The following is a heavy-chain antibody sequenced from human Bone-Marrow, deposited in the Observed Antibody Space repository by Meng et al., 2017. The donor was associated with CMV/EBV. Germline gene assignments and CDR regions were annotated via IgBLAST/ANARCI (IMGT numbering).Heavy chain of an antibody. V-gene: IGHV3-66*02. CDR3: ARDGTTSRWDYYYGTDV. J-gene: IGHJ6*02. Sequence: GGSLRLSCAASGFTVSSNYMSWVRQAPGKGLEWVSVIYSGGSTYYADSVKGRFTISRDNSKKTLYLQMNSLRAEDTAVYYCARDGTTSRWDYYYGTDVWGQGTTVTVSS. CDR1: GFTVSSNY. D-gene: IGHD4-17*01. CDR2: IYSGGST.